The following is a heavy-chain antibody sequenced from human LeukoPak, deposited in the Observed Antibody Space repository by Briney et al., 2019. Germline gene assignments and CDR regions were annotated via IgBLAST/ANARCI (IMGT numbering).Heavy chain of an antibody. CDR1: GFTLSRYA. Sequence: GGSLRLSCAASGFTLSRYAMHWVRQAPGKGLEWVAFLQSDGNNRYYADSVKGRFTISRDNSKNTLFLQMSSLRAEDTAVYYCAENWATYYFDYWGQGTLVTVSS. D-gene: IGHD3-16*01. CDR3: AENWATYYFDY. CDR2: LQSDGNNR. J-gene: IGHJ4*02. V-gene: IGHV3-30*02.